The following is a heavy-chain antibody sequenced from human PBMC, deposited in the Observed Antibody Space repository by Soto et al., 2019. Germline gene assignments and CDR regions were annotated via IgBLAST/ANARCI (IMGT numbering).Heavy chain of an antibody. CDR3: ASKLSVAAADNWYFDL. CDR2: IIPIFGTA. CDR1: GGTFSSYA. V-gene: IGHV1-69*01. Sequence: QVQLVQSGAEVKKPGSSVKVSCKASGGTFSSYAISWVRQAPGQGLEWMGGIIPIFGTANYAQKFQGRVTIPADESTSTAYMELSSLRSEDTAVYYCASKLSVAAADNWYFDLWGRGTLVTVSS. D-gene: IGHD6-13*01. J-gene: IGHJ2*01.